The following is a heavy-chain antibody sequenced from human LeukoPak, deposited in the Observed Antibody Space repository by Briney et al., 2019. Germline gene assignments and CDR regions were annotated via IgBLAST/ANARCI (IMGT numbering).Heavy chain of an antibody. Sequence: ASVKVSCKASGYTFTGYYIHWVRQAPGQGLEWMGWINPNSGGTNYAQKFQGRVTMTRDPSISTAYMELRRLRSDDTAVYYCASLIAAAVPSFDYWGQGTMVTVSS. J-gene: IGHJ4*02. CDR1: GYTFTGYY. CDR3: ASLIAAAVPSFDY. D-gene: IGHD6-13*01. CDR2: INPNSGGT. V-gene: IGHV1-2*02.